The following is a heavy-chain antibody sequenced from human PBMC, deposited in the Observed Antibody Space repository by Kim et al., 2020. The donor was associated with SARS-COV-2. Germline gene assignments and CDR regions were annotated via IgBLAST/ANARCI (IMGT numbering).Heavy chain of an antibody. J-gene: IGHJ4*02. CDR1: GFTFSSYS. V-gene: IGHV3-48*04. CDR2: ISSSSSTI. CDR3: ARVYESGIVGASIEGSFDY. D-gene: IGHD1-26*01. Sequence: GGSLRLSCAASGFTFSSYSMNWVRQAPGKGLEWVSYISSSSSTIYYADSVKGRFTISRDNAKNSLYLQMNSLRAEDTAVYYCARVYESGIVGASIEGSFDYWGQGTLVTVSS.